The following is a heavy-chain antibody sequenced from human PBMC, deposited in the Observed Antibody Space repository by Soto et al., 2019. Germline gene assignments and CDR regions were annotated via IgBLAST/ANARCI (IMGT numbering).Heavy chain of an antibody. J-gene: IGHJ5*02. D-gene: IGHD2-21*01. CDR2: VFYTGNT. V-gene: IGHV4-59*02. CDR3: ANGTVDWFDP. CDR1: GGSVSGYY. Sequence: SGTLSLTCTVSGGSVSGYYWSWIRQAPQKGLEWIGYVFYTGNTQYNPSLKSRLSISVDTSRNQFSLRLGSVTAADTAVYYCANGTVDWFDPWGQGIPVTVSS.